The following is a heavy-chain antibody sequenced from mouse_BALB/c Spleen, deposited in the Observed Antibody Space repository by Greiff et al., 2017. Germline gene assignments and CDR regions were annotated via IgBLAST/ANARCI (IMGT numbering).Heavy chain of an antibody. CDR1: GYTFTSYY. CDR3: TRPYYGSSFRYFDV. V-gene: IGHV1S81*02. CDR2: INPSNGGT. D-gene: IGHD1-1*01. J-gene: IGHJ1*01. Sequence: QVQLQQSGAELVKPGASVKLSCKASGYTFTSYYMYWVKQRPGQGLEWIGEINPSNGGTNFNEKFKSKATLTVDKSSSTAYMQLSSLTSEDSAVYYCTRPYYGSSFRYFDVWGAGTTVTVSS.